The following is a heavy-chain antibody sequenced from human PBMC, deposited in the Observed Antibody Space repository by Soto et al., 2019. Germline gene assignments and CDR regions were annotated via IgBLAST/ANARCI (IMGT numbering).Heavy chain of an antibody. V-gene: IGHV4-31*03. J-gene: IGHJ4*02. CDR2: MHYDGST. CDR3: ARTKAGHSTPSDF. D-gene: IGHD6-13*01. Sequence: PSETLSLTCSVSGVSISRGGNYWGWIRQHPGKGLEWIGYMHYDGSTFHNPSLQSRVTISSDTSKNQFSLKVRSVTATDTAVYYCARTKAGHSTPSDFWGQGTLVTVSS. CDR1: GVSISRGGNY.